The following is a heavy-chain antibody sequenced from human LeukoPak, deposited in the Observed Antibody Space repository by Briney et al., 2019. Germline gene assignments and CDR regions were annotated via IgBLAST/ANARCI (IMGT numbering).Heavy chain of an antibody. Sequence: GRSLRLSCAASGFTFSSYGMHWVRQAPGKGLEWVAVISYDGSNKYYADSVKGRFTIPRDNSKNTLYLQMNSLRAEDTAVYYCAKQDYGMDVWGQGTTVTVSS. J-gene: IGHJ6*02. CDR1: GFTFSSYG. CDR3: AKQDYGMDV. CDR2: ISYDGSNK. V-gene: IGHV3-30*18.